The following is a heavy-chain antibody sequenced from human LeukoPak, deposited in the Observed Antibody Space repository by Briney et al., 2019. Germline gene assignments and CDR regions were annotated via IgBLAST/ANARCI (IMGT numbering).Heavy chain of an antibody. D-gene: IGHD3-22*01. CDR1: GGSISSYY. J-gene: IGHJ3*02. Sequence: SETLSLTCTVSGGSISSYYWSWIRQPPGKGLEWIGYIYYSGSTNHNPSLKSRVTISVDTSKNQFSLKLSSVTAADTAVYYCASRYYDHAFDIWGQGTMVTVSS. CDR2: IYYSGST. V-gene: IGHV4-59*08. CDR3: ASRYYDHAFDI.